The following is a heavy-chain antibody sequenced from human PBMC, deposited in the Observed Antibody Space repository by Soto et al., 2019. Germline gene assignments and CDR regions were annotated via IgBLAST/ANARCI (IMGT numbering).Heavy chain of an antibody. D-gene: IGHD3-3*01. Sequence: PSETLSLTCAVYGGSFSGYYWSWIRQPPGKGLEWIGEINHSGSTNYNPSLKSRVTISVDTSKNQFSLKLSSVTAADTAVYYCARGYYDFWSGYYRSCWFDPWGQGTLVTVSS. CDR2: INHSGST. CDR3: ARGYYDFWSGYYRSCWFDP. V-gene: IGHV4-34*01. J-gene: IGHJ5*02. CDR1: GGSFSGYY.